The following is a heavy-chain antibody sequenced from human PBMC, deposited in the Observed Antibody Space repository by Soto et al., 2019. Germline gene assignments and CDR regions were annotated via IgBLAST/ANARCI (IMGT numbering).Heavy chain of an antibody. CDR2: IYYSGST. CDR1: GGSFRGYY. J-gene: IGHJ4*02. D-gene: IGHD1-1*01. Sequence: SETLSLTCAVYGGSFRGYYWGWIRQPPGKGLEWIGSIYYSGSTYYNPSLKGRVTISVDTSKNQFSLKLSSVTAADTAVYYCARQGEMATTTTFDYWGQGTLVTVSS. V-gene: IGHV4-39*01. CDR3: ARQGEMATTTTFDY.